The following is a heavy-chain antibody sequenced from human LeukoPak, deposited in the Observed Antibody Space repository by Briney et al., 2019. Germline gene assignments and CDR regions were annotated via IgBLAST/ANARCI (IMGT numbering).Heavy chain of an antibody. CDR1: GFTVSSNY. J-gene: IGHJ4*02. CDR3: ARDRDGYNYYYFDY. V-gene: IGHV3-66*02. D-gene: IGHD5-24*01. CDR2: IYSGGST. Sequence: QPGGSLRPPCAASGFTVSSNYMSWVRQAPGKGLEWVSVIYSGGSTYYADSVKGRFTISRDNSKNTLYLQMNSLRAEDTAVYYCARDRDGYNYYYFDYWGQGTLVTVSS.